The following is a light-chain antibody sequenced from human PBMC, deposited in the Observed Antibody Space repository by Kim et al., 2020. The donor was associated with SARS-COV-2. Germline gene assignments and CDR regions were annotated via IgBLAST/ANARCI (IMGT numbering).Light chain of an antibody. J-gene: IGKJ3*01. CDR3: QKTYISPVT. CDR2: AAS. V-gene: IGKV1-39*01. CDR1: QNINSH. Sequence: ASVGDRVTITCRTSQNINSHLNWYHQKPGRAPKLLIYAASTLQGGVPSRFSGSGSETDFTLTISSLQPEDFATYFCQKTYISPVTFGPGTKVDIK.